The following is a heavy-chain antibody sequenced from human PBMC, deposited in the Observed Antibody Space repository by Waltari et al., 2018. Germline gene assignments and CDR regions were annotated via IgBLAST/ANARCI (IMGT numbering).Heavy chain of an antibody. Sequence: EVQLVEAGGGLVQPGWSLRLSCAASGFTFSSYAMSWVRQAPGKGLEWVSAISGSGGSTYYADSVKGRFTISRDKSKNTLYLQMNSLRAEDTAVYYCAKDGGGHTGVQGYWGQGTLVTVSS. CDR2: ISGSGGST. J-gene: IGHJ4*02. V-gene: IGHV3-23*04. CDR3: AKDGGGHTGVQGY. D-gene: IGHD3-10*01. CDR1: GFTFSSYA.